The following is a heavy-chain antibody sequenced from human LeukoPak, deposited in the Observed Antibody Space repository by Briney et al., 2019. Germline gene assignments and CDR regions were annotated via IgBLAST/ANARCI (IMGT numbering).Heavy chain of an antibody. CDR2: IYTSGST. J-gene: IGHJ3*02. CDR1: GGSISSYY. V-gene: IGHV4-4*07. D-gene: IGHD3-3*01. CDR3: ARHKSTIFGVVNAFDI. Sequence: NPSETLSLTCTVSGGSISSYYWSWIRQPAGKGLEWIGRIYTSGSTYYNPSLKSRVTISVDTSKNQFPLKLSSVTAADTAVYYCARHKSTIFGVVNAFDIWGQGTMVTVSS.